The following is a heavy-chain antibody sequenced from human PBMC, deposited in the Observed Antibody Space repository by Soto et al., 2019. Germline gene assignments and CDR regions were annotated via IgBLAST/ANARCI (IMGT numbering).Heavy chain of an antibody. D-gene: IGHD1-26*01. CDR3: ARVGRNYYYYYGMDV. Sequence: ASVKVSCKASGYTFTSYYMHWVRQAPGQGLEWMGIINPSGGSTSYAQKFQGRVTMTRDTSTSTVYMELSSLRSEDTAVYYCARVGRNYYYYYGMDVWPQGTPVIFSS. V-gene: IGHV1-46*01. CDR2: INPSGGST. J-gene: IGHJ6*02. CDR1: GYTFTSYY.